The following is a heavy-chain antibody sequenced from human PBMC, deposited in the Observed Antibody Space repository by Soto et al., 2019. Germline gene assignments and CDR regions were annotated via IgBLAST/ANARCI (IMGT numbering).Heavy chain of an antibody. D-gene: IGHD6-13*01. CDR1: GFTFSDYY. V-gene: IGHV3-11*06. J-gene: IGHJ3*02. CDR2: ISSSSSYT. Sequence: PGGSLRLSCAASGFTFSDYYMSWIRQAPGKGLEWVSYISSSSSYTNYADSVKGRFTISRDNAKNSLYLQMNSLRAEDTAVYYCAREYPDFSSRWQAFEIWGQGTMVTVSS. CDR3: AREYPDFSSRWQAFEI.